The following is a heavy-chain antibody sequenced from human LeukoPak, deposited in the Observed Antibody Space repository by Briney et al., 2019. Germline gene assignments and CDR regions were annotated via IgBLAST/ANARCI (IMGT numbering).Heavy chain of an antibody. CDR2: ISSRGSTI. J-gene: IGHJ3*02. CDR3: ARVGWFLRYAFDI. CDR1: GCSLSSYE. D-gene: IGHD3-3*01. Sequence: GGSLRLSCEASGCSLSSYEMNWVRQAPGKGLEWVSHISSRGSTIYYADSVKGRFTISRDNAKNSLYLQMNSLRAEDTAVYYCARVGWFLRYAFDIWGQGTMVTVSS. V-gene: IGHV3-48*03.